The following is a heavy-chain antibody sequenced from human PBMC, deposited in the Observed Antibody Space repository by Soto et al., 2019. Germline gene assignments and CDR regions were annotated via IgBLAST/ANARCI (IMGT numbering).Heavy chain of an antibody. D-gene: IGHD2-21*01. CDR3: ARSDGYHFNWLDS. CDR2: MNPNSNNT. CDR1: GYTFASYD. J-gene: IGHJ5*01. Sequence: QVQLVQSGAEVKTPGASVKVSCKASGYTFASYDINWVRQAPGQGLEWMGWMNPNSNNTGYAQKLQGRLPMTRDIALSIAHMELSSLRNEDTAVYYCARSDGYHFNWLDSWGQGTLVTVSA. V-gene: IGHV1-8*01.